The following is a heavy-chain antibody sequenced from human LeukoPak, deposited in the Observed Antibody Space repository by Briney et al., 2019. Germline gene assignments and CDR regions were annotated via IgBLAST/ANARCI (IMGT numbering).Heavy chain of an antibody. CDR3: SRAHYYGSIGYYGGAFDI. V-gene: IGHV4-38-2*02. CDR2: MFHSGSN. CDR1: GYSISSGFY. Sequence: SETPSLICSVSGYSISSGFYGGWIRQPPGKGLEWIGSMFHSGSNYYNPAPKRRVTISVDTSKKHFSPTLSHATAADTALYYCSRAHYYGSIGYYGGAFDIWGQGTMVTVSS. J-gene: IGHJ3*02. D-gene: IGHD3-22*01.